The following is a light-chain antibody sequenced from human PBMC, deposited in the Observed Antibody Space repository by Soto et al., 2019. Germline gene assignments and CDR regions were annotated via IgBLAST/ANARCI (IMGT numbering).Light chain of an antibody. V-gene: IGKV3D-20*02. CDR3: QQRSNRPLT. Sequence: EIVLTQSPGTLSLSPGDRASLSCRASQGFSIGYLAWYHQKPGRAPRLLIYGASSRATGIPDRFSGSGSGTDFTLTISRLEPEDFAVYYCQQRSNRPLTFGQGTRLEIK. CDR2: GAS. J-gene: IGKJ5*01. CDR1: QGFSIGY.